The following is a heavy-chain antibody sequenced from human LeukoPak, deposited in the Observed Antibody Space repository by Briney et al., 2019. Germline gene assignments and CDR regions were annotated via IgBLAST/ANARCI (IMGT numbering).Heavy chain of an antibody. J-gene: IGHJ3*02. CDR2: INHSGST. V-gene: IGHV4-34*01. CDR1: GGSFSGYY. Sequence: SSETLSLTCAVYGGSFSGYYWSWIRQPPGKGLEWIGEINHSGSTNYNPSLKSRVTISIDTSKNQFSLKLSSVTAADTAVYCCARGARNLWDAFDIWGQGTMVTVSS. CDR3: ARGARNLWDAFDI.